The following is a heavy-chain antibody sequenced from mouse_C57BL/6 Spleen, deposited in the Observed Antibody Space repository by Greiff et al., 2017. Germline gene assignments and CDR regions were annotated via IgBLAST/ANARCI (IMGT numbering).Heavy chain of an antibody. V-gene: IGHV1-69*01. CDR1: GYTFTSYW. D-gene: IGHD2-4*01. CDR3: ARGGYYDYDGGFAY. J-gene: IGHJ3*01. CDR2: IDPSDSYT. Sequence: QVQLQQPGAELVMPGASVKLSCKASGYTFTSYWMHWVKQRPGQGLEWIGEIDPSDSYTNYNQKFKGKSTLTVDKSSSTAYMQLSSLTSEDSAVYYCARGGYYDYDGGFAYWCQGTLVTVSA.